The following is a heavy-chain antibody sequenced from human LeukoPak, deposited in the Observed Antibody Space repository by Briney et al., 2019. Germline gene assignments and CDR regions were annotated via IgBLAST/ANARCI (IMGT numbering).Heavy chain of an antibody. CDR1: GGSISSGSYY. CDR3: ARGYSYGQRFDY. Sequence: PSETLSLTRTVSGGSISSGSYYWSWIRQPAGKGLEWIGRIYTSGSTNYNPSLKSRVTISVDTSKNQFSLKLSSVTAADTAVYYCARGYSYGQRFDYWGQGTLVTVSS. D-gene: IGHD5-18*01. CDR2: IYTSGST. J-gene: IGHJ4*02. V-gene: IGHV4-61*02.